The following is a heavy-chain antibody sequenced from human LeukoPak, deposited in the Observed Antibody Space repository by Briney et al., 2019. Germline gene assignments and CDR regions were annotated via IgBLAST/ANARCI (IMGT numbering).Heavy chain of an antibody. Sequence: GGSLRLSCAASGFTFSSYAMSWVRQAPGKGLEWVSAISGSRSNTYYADSVKGRFTISRDNSKNTLYLQMNSLRADDTAVYYCASTNYSSSLPLHWGQGTLVTVSS. CDR1: GFTFSSYA. J-gene: IGHJ4*02. CDR3: ASTNYSSSLPLH. D-gene: IGHD6-6*01. V-gene: IGHV3-23*01. CDR2: ISGSRSNT.